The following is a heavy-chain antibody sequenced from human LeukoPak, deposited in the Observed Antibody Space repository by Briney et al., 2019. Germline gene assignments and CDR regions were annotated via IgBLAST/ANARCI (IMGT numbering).Heavy chain of an antibody. J-gene: IGHJ4*02. CDR2: INHSGST. CDR3: ARGPVYCSGGICYAYYFDY. V-gene: IGHV4-34*01. Sequence: SETLSLTSAVYGGSFSNYYWNWIRQPPGKGLEWIGEINHSGSTNYNPSLKSRVTISVDTSKNQFSLKLSSVTAADTAIYYCARGPVYCSGGICYAYYFDYWGRGTLVTVSS. D-gene: IGHD2-15*01. CDR1: GGSFSNYY.